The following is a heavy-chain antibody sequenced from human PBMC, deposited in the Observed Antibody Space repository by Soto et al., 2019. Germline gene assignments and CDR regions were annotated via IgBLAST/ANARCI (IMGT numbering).Heavy chain of an antibody. CDR2: IHYGGNT. CDR1: GGSISGYY. CDR3: ARRMAAAGTWWFDP. Sequence: SETLSLTCSVSGGSISGYYWTWIRQPPGKELEWIGYIHYGGNTNYNPSLKSRVTILVDTSKNQFSLKLSSVTAADTAVYYCARRMAAAGTWWFDPWGQGTLVTVSS. V-gene: IGHV4-59*01. D-gene: IGHD6-13*01. J-gene: IGHJ5*02.